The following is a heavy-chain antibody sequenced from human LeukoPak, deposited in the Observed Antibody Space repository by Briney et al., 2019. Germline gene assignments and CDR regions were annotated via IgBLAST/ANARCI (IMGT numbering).Heavy chain of an antibody. D-gene: IGHD4-17*01. CDR1: GFTFSSYA. CDR3: ARDRPAGDYGPRDFDY. CDR2: ISGSGGST. J-gene: IGHJ4*02. V-gene: IGHV3-23*01. Sequence: SGGSLRLSCAASGFTFSSYAMSWVRQAPGKGLEWVSAISGSGGSTYYADSVKGRFTISRDNSKNTLYLRMNSLRAEDTAVYYCARDRPAGDYGPRDFDYWGQGTLVTVSS.